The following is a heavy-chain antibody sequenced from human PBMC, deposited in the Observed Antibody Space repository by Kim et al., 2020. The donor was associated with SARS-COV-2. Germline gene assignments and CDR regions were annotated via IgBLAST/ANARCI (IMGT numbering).Heavy chain of an antibody. J-gene: IGHJ4*02. V-gene: IGHV3-49*03. CDR3: TRDRVVGALPPDY. CDR2: IRSKAYGGTT. CDR1: GFTFGDYA. D-gene: IGHD1-26*01. Sequence: GGSLRLSCTASGFTFGDYAMSWFRQAPGKGLEWVGFIRSKAYGGTTEYAASVKGRFTISRDDSKSIAYLQMNSLKTEDTAVYYCTRDRVVGALPPDYWGQGTLVTVSS.